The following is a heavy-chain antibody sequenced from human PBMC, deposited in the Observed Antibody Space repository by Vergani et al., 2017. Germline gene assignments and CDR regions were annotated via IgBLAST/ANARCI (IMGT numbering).Heavy chain of an antibody. CDR3: ARDVVVTATAGFRDAFDI. Sequence: EVQLLESGGGLVQPGGSLRLSCAASGFTFSTYAMTWVRQAPGKGLEWVSTISSDGGSTYYADSVKGRFTISRDNSKNTLSLQMNSLTAEDTAIYYCARDVVVTATAGFRDAFDIWGQGTMVTVSS. CDR2: ISSDGGST. V-gene: IGHV3-23*01. J-gene: IGHJ3*02. CDR1: GFTFSTYA. D-gene: IGHD2-21*02.